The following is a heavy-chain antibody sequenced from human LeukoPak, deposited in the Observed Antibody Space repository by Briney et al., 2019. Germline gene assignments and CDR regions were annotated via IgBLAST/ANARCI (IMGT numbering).Heavy chain of an antibody. CDR2: IASKTYGGTA. CDR3: SRDQTPYY. V-gene: IGHV3-49*04. Sequence: GSLRLSCTASGFTFGDYAMPWVRQAPGKRLEWVGFIASKTYGGTAEYAASVKGRFTISRDDSKSIAYLQMNSLKTEDTAVYFCSRDQTPYYWGQGTLVTVSS. J-gene: IGHJ4*02. CDR1: GFTFGDYA.